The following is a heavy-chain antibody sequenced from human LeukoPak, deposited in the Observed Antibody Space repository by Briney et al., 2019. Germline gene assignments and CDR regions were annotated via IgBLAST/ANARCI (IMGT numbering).Heavy chain of an antibody. V-gene: IGHV4-31*03. Sequence: SETLSLTCTVPGGSISSGGYYWSWIRQHPGKGLEWIGYIYYSGSTYYNPSLKSRVTISVNTSKKQFSLKLSSVTAADTAVYYCARGDGYLDYWGQGTLVTVSS. CDR2: IYYSGST. CDR1: GGSISSGGYY. CDR3: ARGDGYLDY. D-gene: IGHD3-22*01. J-gene: IGHJ4*02.